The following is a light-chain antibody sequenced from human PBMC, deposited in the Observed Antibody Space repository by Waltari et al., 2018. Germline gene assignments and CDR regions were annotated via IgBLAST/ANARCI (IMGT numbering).Light chain of an antibody. CDR2: DVS. V-gene: IGLV2-11*01. J-gene: IGLJ2*01. CDR3: CSYAGSFVV. CDR1: SSDVGGYNY. Sequence: QSALTQPRSVSGSPGQSVTIPCTGTSSDVGGYNYVSWYQQHPGQAPKRMIYDVSKRPSGVPDRFSGSKSGNTASLTISGLQAEDEADYYCCSYAGSFVVFGGGTKLTVL.